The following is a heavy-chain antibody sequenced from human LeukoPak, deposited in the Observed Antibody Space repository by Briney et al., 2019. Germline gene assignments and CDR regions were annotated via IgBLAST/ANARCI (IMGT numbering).Heavy chain of an antibody. Sequence: PGGSLRLSCAASGFTFSYYSMTWVRQAPGKGVEWVSYIDSSSATTYYADSVKGRFISYRDNAKNSLYVQMNSLRHEHTAIYYCVKNGDGYKVGFDYWGEGTLVTVSS. D-gene: IGHD5-24*01. CDR1: GFTFSYYS. V-gene: IGHV3-48*02. CDR3: VKNGDGYKVGFDY. J-gene: IGHJ4*02. CDR2: IDSSSATT.